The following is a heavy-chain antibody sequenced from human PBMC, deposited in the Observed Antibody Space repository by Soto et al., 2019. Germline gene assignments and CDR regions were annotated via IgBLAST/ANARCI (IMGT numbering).Heavy chain of an antibody. V-gene: IGHV3-23*01. CDR3: AKDRRAMDH. D-gene: IGHD5-18*01. CDR2: ISGSGGL. CDR1: GFTFSSFG. Sequence: EVQLLESGGGLVQPGGSLRLSCAASGFTFSSFGMSWVRQAPGKGLEWVSAISGSGGLYYADSVKGRFTISRDNSKNTLYLQMNSLRVEDTAVYYCAKDRRAMDHWGQGTLVTVSS. J-gene: IGHJ4*02.